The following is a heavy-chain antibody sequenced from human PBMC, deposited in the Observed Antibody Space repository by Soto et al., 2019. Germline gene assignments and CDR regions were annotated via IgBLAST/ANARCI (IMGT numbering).Heavy chain of an antibody. V-gene: IGHV4-4*07. D-gene: IGHD3-16*02. CDR2: IYTSGST. CDR1: GGSISSYY. J-gene: IGHJ6*02. CDR3: ARDSLIASPRRDYYGMDV. Sequence: PSETLSLTCTVSGGSISSYYWSWIRQPAGKGLEWIGRIYTSGSTNYNPSLKSRVTMSVDTSKNQFSLKLSSVTAADTAVYYCARDSLIASPRRDYYGMDVWGQGTTVTVSS.